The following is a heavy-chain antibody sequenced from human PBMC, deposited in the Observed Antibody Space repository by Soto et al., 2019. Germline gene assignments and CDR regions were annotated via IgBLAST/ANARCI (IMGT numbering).Heavy chain of an antibody. J-gene: IGHJ6*02. D-gene: IGHD5-18*01. Sequence: PSETLSLTCTVSGGSISSSSYYWGWIRQPPGKGLEWIGSIYYSGSTYYNPSLKSRVTISVDTSKNQFSLKLSSVTAADTAVYYCAKQQRGYSYGRYYYGMDVWGQGTTVTVSS. V-gene: IGHV4-39*01. CDR1: GGSISSSSYY. CDR2: IYYSGST. CDR3: AKQQRGYSYGRYYYGMDV.